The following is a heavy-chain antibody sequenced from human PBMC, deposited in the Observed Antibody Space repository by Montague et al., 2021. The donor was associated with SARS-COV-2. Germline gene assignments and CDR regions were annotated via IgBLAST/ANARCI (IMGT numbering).Heavy chain of an antibody. J-gene: IGHJ5*02. CDR3: ARSPTYYHILTDYFNGPNWFDP. D-gene: IGHD3-9*01. CDR1: GGSISSSSYY. Sequence: SETLSLTCTVSGGSISSSSYYWGWIRQPPGKGLEWIGSIYYSGSTYYNPSLKSRVTISVDTSKNQFSLKLSSVTAADTAVYYCARSPTYYHILTDYFNGPNWFDPWGQGTLVTVSS. CDR2: IYYSGST. V-gene: IGHV4-39*01.